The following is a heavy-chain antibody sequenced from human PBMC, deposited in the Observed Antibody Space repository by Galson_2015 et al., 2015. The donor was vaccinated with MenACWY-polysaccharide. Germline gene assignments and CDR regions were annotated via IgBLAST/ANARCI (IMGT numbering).Heavy chain of an antibody. Sequence: LSLTCTVSGGSVSSGTYYWSWLRQPPGKGLEWIGYMSYSGRGNYNPSLRSRVTVSVDTSKNQFFLRLTSVTAADTAMYYCAREPTYSGSYGWFDPWGEGTLVTVSS. D-gene: IGHD1-26*01. CDR1: GGSVSSGTYY. J-gene: IGHJ5*02. CDR3: AREPTYSGSYGWFDP. V-gene: IGHV4-61*01. CDR2: MSYSGRG.